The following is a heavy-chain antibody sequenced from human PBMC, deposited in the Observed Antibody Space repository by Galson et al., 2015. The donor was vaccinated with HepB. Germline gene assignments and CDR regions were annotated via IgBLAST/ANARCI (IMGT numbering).Heavy chain of an antibody. J-gene: IGHJ5*02. CDR1: GYSFTNYW. Sequence: QSGAEVKKPGESLKIPCKGSGYSFTNYWIGWVRLMPGKGLEWMGIIYPGDSDTRYSPSFQGHVTISADKSFSTAYLQWSSLKASDTAMYYCARQAGRYSGSFDPWGQGTLVTVSS. CDR3: ARQAGRYSGSFDP. CDR2: IYPGDSDT. D-gene: IGHD1-26*01. V-gene: IGHV5-51*01.